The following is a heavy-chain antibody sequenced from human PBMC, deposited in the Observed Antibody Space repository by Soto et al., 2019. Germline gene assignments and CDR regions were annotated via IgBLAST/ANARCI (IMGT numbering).Heavy chain of an antibody. D-gene: IGHD3-16*02. V-gene: IGHV3-7*01. CDR1: GFTFSSYW. CDR2: IKQDGSEK. CDR3: VSCVMITFGGVIVTYYFDY. Sequence: GGSLRLSCAASGFTFSSYWMSWVRQAPGKGLEWVANIKQDGSEKYYVDSVKGRFTISRDNAKNSLYLQMNSLRAEDTAVYYCVSCVMITFGGVIVTYYFDYWGQGTLVTVSS. J-gene: IGHJ4*02.